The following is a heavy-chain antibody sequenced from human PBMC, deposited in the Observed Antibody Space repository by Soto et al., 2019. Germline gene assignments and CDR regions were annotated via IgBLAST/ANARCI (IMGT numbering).Heavy chain of an antibody. D-gene: IGHD3-3*01. V-gene: IGHV4-30-4*01. CDR2: IYYSGNS. J-gene: IGHJ5*02. CDR3: ASFGVAYMNWFDP. Sequence: QVQLQESGPGLAETLSLTCTVSGVSITSGDYYWNWIRQPPGKGLEWIGSIYYSGNSYYNPSLKSRVTSSLDTSKNRFCPELTSVTAAGTAVYHCASFGVAYMNWFDPWGQGTLVTVSS. CDR1: GVSITSGDYY.